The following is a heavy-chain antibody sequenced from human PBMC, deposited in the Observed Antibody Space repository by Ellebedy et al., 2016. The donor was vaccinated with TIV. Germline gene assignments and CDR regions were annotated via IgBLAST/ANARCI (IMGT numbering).Heavy chain of an antibody. V-gene: IGHV3-43D*03. CDR3: AKDMKPAGYCSGGSCYSEVYYYYYGMDV. Sequence: GESLKISXAASGFTFDDYAMHWVRQAPVKGLEWVSLISWDGGSTYYADSVKGRFTISRDNSKNSLYLQMNSLRAEDTALYYCAKDMKPAGYCSGGSCYSEVYYYYYGMDVWGQGTTVTVSS. D-gene: IGHD2-15*01. J-gene: IGHJ6*02. CDR2: ISWDGGST. CDR1: GFTFDDYA.